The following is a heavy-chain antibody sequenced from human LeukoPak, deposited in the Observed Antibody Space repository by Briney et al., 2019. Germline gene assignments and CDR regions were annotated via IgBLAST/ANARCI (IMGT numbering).Heavy chain of an antibody. CDR3: ARDRLVVSFAPNGMGV. Sequence: GGSLRLSCAASGFTFSSYSMNWVRQAPGKGLEWVSSISSSSSYIYYADSVKGRFTISRDNAKNSLYLQMNSLRAEDTAVYYCARDRLVVSFAPNGMGVRGQGNTVTVLS. V-gene: IGHV3-21*01. J-gene: IGHJ6*01. D-gene: IGHD3-16*01. CDR2: ISSSSSYI. CDR1: GFTFSSYS.